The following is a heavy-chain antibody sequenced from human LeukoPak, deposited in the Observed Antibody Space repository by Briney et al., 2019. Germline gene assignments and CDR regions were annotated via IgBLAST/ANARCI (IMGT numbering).Heavy chain of an antibody. CDR1: GFTLSSYA. D-gene: IGHD3-16*01. Sequence: PGGSLRLSCAASGFTLSSYAMSWARQAPGKGLEWVSSISSSSSYIYYADSVKGRFTISRDNAKNSLYLQMNSLRAEDTAVYYCAGDFYDYVWGSSDFDYWGQGTLVTVSS. J-gene: IGHJ4*02. CDR3: AGDFYDYVWGSSDFDY. V-gene: IGHV3-21*01. CDR2: ISSSSSYI.